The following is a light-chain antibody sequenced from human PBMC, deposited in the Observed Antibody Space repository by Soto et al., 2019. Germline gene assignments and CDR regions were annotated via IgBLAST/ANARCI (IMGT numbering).Light chain of an antibody. J-gene: IGKJ4*01. V-gene: IGKV1-5*01. Sequence: DIQMTRSPSTLSASVGPRLTITCQASQSISSWLAWYQQKPGKAPKLLIYDASSLESGVPSRFSVSGSATEFTLTISHLKNEDFATYDGQQANSPPLTFCGGTKVDIK. CDR3: QQANSPPLT. CDR2: DAS. CDR1: QSISSW.